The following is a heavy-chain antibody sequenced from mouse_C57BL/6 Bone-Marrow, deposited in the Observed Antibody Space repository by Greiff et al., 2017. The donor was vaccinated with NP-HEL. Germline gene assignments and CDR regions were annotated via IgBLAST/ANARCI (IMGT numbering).Heavy chain of an antibody. CDR2: IYPRSGNT. J-gene: IGHJ4*01. D-gene: IGHD2-10*01. V-gene: IGHV1-81*01. CDR1: GYTFTSYG. CDR3: ARSYFTLYYYAMDY. Sequence: VQKSGGGRERTGSSVKLSCKASGYTFTSYGISWVKQRTGQGLEWIGEIYPRSGNTYYNEKFKGKATLTADKSSSTAYMELRSLTSEDSAVYFCARSYFTLYYYAMDYWGQGTSVTVSS.